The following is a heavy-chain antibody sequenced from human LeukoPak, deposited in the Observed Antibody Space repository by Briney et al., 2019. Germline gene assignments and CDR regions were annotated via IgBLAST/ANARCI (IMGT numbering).Heavy chain of an antibody. V-gene: IGHV3-30-3*01. CDR2: ISYDGSNK. CDR1: GFTFSSYA. J-gene: IGHJ4*02. CDR3: ARDRAFFGMIVVVNLDY. D-gene: IGHD3-22*01. Sequence: GSLRLSCAASGFTFSSYAMHWVRPAPGKGLEWVAVISYDGSNKYYADSVKGRFTISRDNSKNTLYLQMNSLRAEDTAVYYCARDRAFFGMIVVVNLDYWGQGTLVTVSS.